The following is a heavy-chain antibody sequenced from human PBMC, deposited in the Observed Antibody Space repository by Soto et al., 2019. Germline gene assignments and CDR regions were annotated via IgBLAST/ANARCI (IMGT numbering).Heavy chain of an antibody. J-gene: IGHJ6*04. CDR2: IYPGDSDT. CDR1: GYSFTSYW. V-gene: IGHV5-51*01. Sequence: PGESLKISCKGSGYSFTSYWIGWVRQMPGKGLEWMGIIYPGDSDTRYSPSFQGQVTTSAAKSISTAYLQWSSLKASDTAMYYCARNGYYDRSGSRTYGMDVWGEGTTVTVSS. CDR3: ARNGYYDRSGSRTYGMDV. D-gene: IGHD3-22*01.